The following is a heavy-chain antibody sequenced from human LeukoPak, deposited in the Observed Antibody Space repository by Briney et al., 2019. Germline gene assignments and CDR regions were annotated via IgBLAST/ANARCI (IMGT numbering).Heavy chain of an antibody. CDR3: AKDLTYESSGSVIDN. J-gene: IGHJ4*02. CDR1: GFIFEDYT. CDR2: VNWHGTT. V-gene: IGHV3-43*01. Sequence: GGSLRLSCAASGFIFEDYTMHWVRQVPGKTLEWVSLVNWHGTTYYADSLKGRFTISRDNSKNSLYLQMDSLRTEDTAFYYCAKDLTYESSGSVIDNWGLGTLVIVSS. D-gene: IGHD3-22*01.